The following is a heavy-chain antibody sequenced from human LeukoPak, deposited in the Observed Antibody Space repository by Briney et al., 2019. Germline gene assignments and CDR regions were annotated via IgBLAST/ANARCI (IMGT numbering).Heavy chain of an antibody. CDR3: ARRESSGFFDY. J-gene: IGHJ4*02. CDR2: IYYSGST. Sequence: GSLRLSCAASGFTFDDYGMSWVRQAPGKGLEWIGYIYYSGSTSYNPSLNSRVTISLDTSKNQFSLNLSSVTAADTAVYYCARRESSGFFDYWGQGTLVTVS. D-gene: IGHD6-19*01. V-gene: IGHV4-59*08. CDR1: GFTFDDYG.